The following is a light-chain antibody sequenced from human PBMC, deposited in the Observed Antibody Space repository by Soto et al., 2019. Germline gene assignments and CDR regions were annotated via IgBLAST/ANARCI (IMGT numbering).Light chain of an antibody. CDR2: QES. CDR1: QSVYNT. CDR3: PQYNTYST. V-gene: IGKV1-5*03. Sequence: DIQMTQSRSTLSASAGDRVTITCRASQSVYNTLAWYQQKPGKDPKLLIYQESSLETGVPSRFSGSGSGTEFTLTISSLQPDDFATYYCPQYNTYSTVGQGTKVDIK. J-gene: IGKJ1*01.